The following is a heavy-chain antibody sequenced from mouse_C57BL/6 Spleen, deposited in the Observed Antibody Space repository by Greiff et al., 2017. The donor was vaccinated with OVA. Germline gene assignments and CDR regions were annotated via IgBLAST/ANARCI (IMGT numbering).Heavy chain of an antibody. Sequence: EVQLMESGGGLVKPGGSLKLSCAASGFTFSDYGMHWVRQAPEKGLAWVAYISSGSSTIYYADTVKGRFTISRDNAKNTLFLQMTSLRSEDTAMYYCARAYYDYFFDYWGQGTSLTVSS. V-gene: IGHV5-17*01. CDR2: ISSGSSTI. D-gene: IGHD2-4*01. J-gene: IGHJ2*02. CDR1: GFTFSDYG. CDR3: ARAYYDYFFDY.